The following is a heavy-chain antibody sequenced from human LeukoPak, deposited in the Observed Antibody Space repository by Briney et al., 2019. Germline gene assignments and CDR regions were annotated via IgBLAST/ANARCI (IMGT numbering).Heavy chain of an antibody. CDR1: GYTFTGYY. CDR2: INPNSGGT. D-gene: IGHD3-10*01. Sequence: ASVKVSCKASGYTFTGYYMHWVRQAPGQGLEWMGWINPNSGGTNYAQKFQGWVTMTRDTSISTAYMELSRLRSDDTAVYYCATMQGRYGSGSYYNPYAFDIWGQGTMVTVSS. CDR3: ATMQGRYGSGSYYNPYAFDI. V-gene: IGHV1-2*04. J-gene: IGHJ3*02.